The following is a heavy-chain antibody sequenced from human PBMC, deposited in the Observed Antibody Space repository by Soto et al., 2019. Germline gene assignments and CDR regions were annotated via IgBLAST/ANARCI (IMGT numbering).Heavy chain of an antibody. Sequence: GGSLRLSCAASGFTFSSYSMNWVRQAPGKGLEWVSSISSSSSYIYYADSVKGRFTISRDNAKNSLYLQMNSLRAEDTAVYYCARDLDYGDHYFDDWGQGTLVTVSS. V-gene: IGHV3-21*01. CDR3: ARDLDYGDHYFDD. J-gene: IGHJ4*02. CDR1: GFTFSSYS. D-gene: IGHD4-17*01. CDR2: ISSSSSYI.